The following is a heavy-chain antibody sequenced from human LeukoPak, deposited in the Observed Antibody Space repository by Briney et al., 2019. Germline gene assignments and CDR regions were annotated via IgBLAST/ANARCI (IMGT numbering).Heavy chain of an antibody. V-gene: IGHV3-64D*06. Sequence: GGSLRLSCSASGFTFSNYAIHWVRQAPGKGLEYVSAISSNGGSTYYADSVKGRFTISRGNSKNTLYLQMSSLRPEDTAVYYCVKDPGSSGSGYYDYWGQGTLVTVSS. CDR1: GFTFSNYA. CDR2: ISSNGGST. D-gene: IGHD6-19*01. CDR3: VKDPGSSGSGYYDY. J-gene: IGHJ4*02.